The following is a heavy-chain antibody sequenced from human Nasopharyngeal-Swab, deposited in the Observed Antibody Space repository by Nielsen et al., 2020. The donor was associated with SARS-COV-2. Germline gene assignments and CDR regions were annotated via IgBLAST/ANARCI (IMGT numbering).Heavy chain of an antibody. CDR2: IYGGGFFT. V-gene: IGHV3-23*03. Sequence: WIRQPPGKGLEWVALIYGGGFFTHYVDSVKGRFTVSRDDSRGTLSLQMNSLRVDDTAVYYCASARGSFDYWGQGAVVTVSS. J-gene: IGHJ4*02. CDR3: ASARGSFDY.